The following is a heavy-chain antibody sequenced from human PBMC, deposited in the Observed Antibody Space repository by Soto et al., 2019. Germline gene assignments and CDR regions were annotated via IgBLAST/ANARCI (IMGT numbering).Heavy chain of an antibody. CDR1: GITFRSYA. Sequence: EVQLLESGGGLVQPGGSLRLSCEASGITFRSYALSWVRQATGKGLEWVSVIRGSGVRAYYADSVKGRFTISRDNSKNTLYLQMNSLRAEDTAVYYCARDLQEDYYDSSGFNYYWGQGTLVTVSS. J-gene: IGHJ4*02. V-gene: IGHV3-23*01. D-gene: IGHD3-22*01. CDR3: ARDLQEDYYDSSGFNYY. CDR2: IRGSGVRA.